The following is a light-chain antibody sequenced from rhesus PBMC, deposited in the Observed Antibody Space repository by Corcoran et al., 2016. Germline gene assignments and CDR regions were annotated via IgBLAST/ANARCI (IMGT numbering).Light chain of an antibody. J-gene: IGKJ4*01. V-gene: IGKV1-25*01. CDR1: QGITND. CDR2: EAS. Sequence: IQMTPSPSSLSASLGDRVTITCRGSQGITNDLAWYQQEPGEIPKLLIYEASNLQSGFSPRFSGSGSGTDFTLTIRSLQPEDFATYYCQHYYSTPLTFGGGTKVEIK. CDR3: QHYYSTPLT.